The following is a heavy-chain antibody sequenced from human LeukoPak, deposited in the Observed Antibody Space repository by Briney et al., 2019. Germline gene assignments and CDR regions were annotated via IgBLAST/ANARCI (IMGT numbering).Heavy chain of an antibody. D-gene: IGHD3-22*01. V-gene: IGHV4-34*01. CDR3: ARIYDSSGYTYYYYYMDV. CDR1: GGSFSGYY. CDR2: INHSGST. J-gene: IGHJ6*03. Sequence: SETLSLTCAVYGGSFSGYYWSWIRQPPGKGLEWLGEINHSGSTNYNPSLKSRVTISVDTSKNQFSLKLSSVTAADTAVYYCARIYDSSGYTYYYYYMDVWGKGTTVTISS.